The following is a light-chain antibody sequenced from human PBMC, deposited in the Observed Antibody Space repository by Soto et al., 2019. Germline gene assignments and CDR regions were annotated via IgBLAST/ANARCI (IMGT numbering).Light chain of an antibody. Sequence: QSVLTQPASVSGSPGQSISISCTGTSSDVGAYNFVSWYQQHPDKAPKLLIFDVNNRPSGVSNRFSGSKSGNTASLTISGLRAEDEADYYCTSYTSISTYVFGTGTKLTVL. V-gene: IGLV2-14*01. CDR3: TSYTSISTYV. CDR2: DVN. CDR1: SSDVGAYNF. J-gene: IGLJ1*01.